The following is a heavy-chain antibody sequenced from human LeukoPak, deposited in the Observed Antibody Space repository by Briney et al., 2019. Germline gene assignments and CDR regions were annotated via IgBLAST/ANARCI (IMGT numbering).Heavy chain of an antibody. Sequence: GGSLRLSCAASGFTFSSYATHWVRQAPGKGLEWVAIISYDGSNKNYVDSVKARFTISRDNSKNTLYLQMNSLRTEDTAVYFCAREGSSSSFDYWGQGTLVTVSS. CDR1: GFTFSSYA. CDR3: AREGSSSSFDY. V-gene: IGHV3-30-3*01. J-gene: IGHJ4*02. CDR2: ISYDGSNK. D-gene: IGHD6-19*01.